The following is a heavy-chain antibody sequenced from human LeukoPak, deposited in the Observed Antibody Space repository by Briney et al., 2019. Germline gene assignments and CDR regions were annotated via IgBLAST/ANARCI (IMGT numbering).Heavy chain of an antibody. CDR3: ARDRVGYCSSTSCYSLDY. J-gene: IGHJ4*02. CDR1: GFTFSIYG. CDR2: IWYDGSNK. Sequence: GGSLRLSCAASGFTFSIYGMHWVRQAPGKGLEWVAVIWYDGSNKYYADSVKGRFTISRDNSKNTLYLQMNSLRAEDTAVYYCARDRVGYCSSTSCYSLDYWGQGTRVTVSS. V-gene: IGHV3-33*01. D-gene: IGHD2-2*01.